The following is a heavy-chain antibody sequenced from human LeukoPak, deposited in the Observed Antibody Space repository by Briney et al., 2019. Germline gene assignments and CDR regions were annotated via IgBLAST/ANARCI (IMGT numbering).Heavy chain of an antibody. CDR1: GYPIRCGYY. CDR3: ARHQFQETSFDP. D-gene: IGHD6-6*01. V-gene: IGHV4-38-2*02. Sequence: SETLSLNCTGSGYPIRCGYYWGWTRQPPGKGLEWLGCIYHSESTYYNPSLKSRVHISVDPAKNQFSLKLSSVTAADTAVYYCARHQFQETSFDPGGQGTLVTVSS. J-gene: IGHJ5*02. CDR2: IYHSEST.